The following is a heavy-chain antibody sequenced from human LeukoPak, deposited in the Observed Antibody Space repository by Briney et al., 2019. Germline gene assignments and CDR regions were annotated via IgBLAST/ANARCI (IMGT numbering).Heavy chain of an antibody. D-gene: IGHD3-3*01. CDR3: ARDMYYDFWSGYYTRTTNYYYYGMDV. CDR1: GFTFSSYA. V-gene: IGHV3-64*01. Sequence: GGSLRLSCAASGFTFSSYAMHWVRQAPGKGLEYVSAISSNGGSTYYANSVKGRFTISRDNSKNTLYLQMGSLRAEDMAVYYCARDMYYDFWSGYYTRTTNYYYYGMDVWGQGTTVTVSS. CDR2: ISSNGGST. J-gene: IGHJ6*02.